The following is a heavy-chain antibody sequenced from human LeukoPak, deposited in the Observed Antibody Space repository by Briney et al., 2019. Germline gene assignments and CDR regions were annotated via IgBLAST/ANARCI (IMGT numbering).Heavy chain of an antibody. CDR2: IYYSGST. CDR1: GGSISSYY. Sequence: SETLSLTCTVSGGSISSYYWSWIRQPPGKGLERIGYIYYSGSTNYNPSLKSRVTISVDTSKNQFSLKLSSVTAADTAVYYCARHRKKEAAASYFDYWGQGTLVTVSS. J-gene: IGHJ4*02. CDR3: ARHRKKEAAASYFDY. V-gene: IGHV4-59*08. D-gene: IGHD6-13*01.